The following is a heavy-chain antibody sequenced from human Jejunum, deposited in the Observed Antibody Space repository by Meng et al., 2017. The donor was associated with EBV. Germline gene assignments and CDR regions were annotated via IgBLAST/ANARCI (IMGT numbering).Heavy chain of an antibody. Sequence: EWQESGLGLVKSSETLSLTCTVSGGSTSINLYYWCWIRQPPGKGLEWIGTIYYSGNTYDSPSLKSRVTISVETSKNQFSLQLNSVTAADTAVYYCARYSSSSGWLDPWGQGTLVTVSS. V-gene: IGHV4-39*07. J-gene: IGHJ5*02. CDR1: GGSTSINLYY. D-gene: IGHD6-19*01. CDR2: IYYSGNT. CDR3: ARYSSSSGWLDP.